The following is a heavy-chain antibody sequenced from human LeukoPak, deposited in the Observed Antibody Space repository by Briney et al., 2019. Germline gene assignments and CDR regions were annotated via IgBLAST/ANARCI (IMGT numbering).Heavy chain of an antibody. D-gene: IGHD7-27*01. J-gene: IGHJ4*02. Sequence: PGGSLRLSCVVSGFSFSDHYMTWIRQAPGKGLEYISYLSSSGSDIFHADSVKGRFSISRDNAKNSVYLQMNSLRVEDTAVYYCARGHWGLDYWGQGTPVTVSP. CDR2: LSSSGSDI. CDR1: GFSFSDHY. CDR3: ARGHWGLDY. V-gene: IGHV3-11*01.